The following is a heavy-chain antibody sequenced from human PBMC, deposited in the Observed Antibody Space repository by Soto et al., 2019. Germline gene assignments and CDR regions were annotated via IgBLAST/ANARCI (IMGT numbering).Heavy chain of an antibody. V-gene: IGHV3-15*01. Sequence: GGSLRLSCAASGFTFSNAWMSWVRQAPGKGLEWVGRIKSKTDGGTTDYAAPVKGRVTISRDDSKNTLYLQMNSLKTEDTAVYYCTTVSGYYDILTGYPTRYYYYYYMDVWGKGTTVTVSS. CDR1: GFTFSNAW. D-gene: IGHD3-9*01. CDR3: TTVSGYYDILTGYPTRYYYYYYMDV. J-gene: IGHJ6*03. CDR2: IKSKTDGGTT.